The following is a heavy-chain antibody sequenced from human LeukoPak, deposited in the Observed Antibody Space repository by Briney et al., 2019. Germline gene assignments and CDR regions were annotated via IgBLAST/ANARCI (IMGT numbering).Heavy chain of an antibody. CDR2: INPNSGDT. V-gene: IGHV1-2*02. CDR3: ARALTHRNDH. Sequence: ASVKVFCKASGYTFTENYMHWVRQAPGQGLEWMGRINPNSGDTNYAQKFQGRVSMTRDTSISTAYMELSSLRSDDTAVYYCARALTHRNDHWGQGTLVTVSS. D-gene: IGHD3-9*01. CDR1: GYTFTENY. J-gene: IGHJ4*02.